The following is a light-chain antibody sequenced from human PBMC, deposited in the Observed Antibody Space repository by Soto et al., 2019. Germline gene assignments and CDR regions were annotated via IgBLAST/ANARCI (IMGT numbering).Light chain of an antibody. CDR2: GAA. Sequence: FLCTLNFSPGVRATLPCRASQSVRSNFLAWYQQKPGQAPRLLIYGAASRAIGIPDRFNGSGSGTEFTLTINSLQSEDFAVYYCQPYDGWSHTFGQGTKVDI. CDR1: QSVRSNF. J-gene: IGKJ2*01. CDR3: QPYDGWSHT. V-gene: IGKV3-20*01.